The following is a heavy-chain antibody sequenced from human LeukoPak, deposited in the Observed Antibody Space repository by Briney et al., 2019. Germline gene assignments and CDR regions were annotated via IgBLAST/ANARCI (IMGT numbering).Heavy chain of an antibody. J-gene: IGHJ4*02. V-gene: IGHV3-33*01. D-gene: IGHD6-13*01. CDR2: IWYDGGNK. Sequence: PGGSLRLSCAASGLTFSSYGMHWVRQAPGKVLEWVEVIWYDGGNKYYADFVKGLFTISRDNSKNTLYLQMNSLRAEDTAVYYCARDFGIAAAGLDYWGQGTLVTVSS. CDR3: ARDFGIAAAGLDY. CDR1: GLTFSSYG.